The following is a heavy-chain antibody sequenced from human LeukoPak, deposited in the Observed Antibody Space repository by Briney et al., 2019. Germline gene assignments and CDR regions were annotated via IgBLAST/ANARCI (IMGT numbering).Heavy chain of an antibody. J-gene: IGHJ4*02. V-gene: IGHV4-59*08. CDR3: ARSPSGYYYDSSGYFDY. CDR1: GGSISSYY. Sequence: PSETLSLTCTVSGGSISSYYWSWIRQPPGKGLEWIGYIYYSGSTNYNPSLKSRVTISVDTSKNQFSLKLSSVTAADTAVYYCARSPSGYYYDSSGYFDYWGQGTLVTVSS. D-gene: IGHD3-22*01. CDR2: IYYSGST.